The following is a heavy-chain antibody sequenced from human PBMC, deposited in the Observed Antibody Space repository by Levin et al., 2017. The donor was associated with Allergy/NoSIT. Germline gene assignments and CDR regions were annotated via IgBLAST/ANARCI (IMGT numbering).Heavy chain of an antibody. CDR1: GITFSNAW. CDR2: IKSKADGGTT. D-gene: IGHD6-13*01. Sequence: GGSLRLSCAASGITFSNAWMSWARQAPGKGLEWVGRIKSKADGGTTEYAAPVKGRFTISRDDSKNTLYLQMNSLQTEDTAVYCCTTDGSSWYYVDYWGQGTLVTVSS. J-gene: IGHJ4*02. CDR3: TTDGSSWYYVDY. V-gene: IGHV3-15*01.